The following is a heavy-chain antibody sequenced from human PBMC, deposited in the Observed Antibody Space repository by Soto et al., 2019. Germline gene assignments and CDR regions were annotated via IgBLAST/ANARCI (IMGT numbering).Heavy chain of an antibody. CDR2: FIPILDMA. Sequence: QVQVVQSGAEVQKPESSVKVSCKPSGGPVNTYTVNWVRLAPGHGLEWMGRFIPILDMANYAQKFQDRVTITADRSTFTAYMELNSLTSDDTAVYYCAITYCRDNSCPRDFDFWGPGTRVTVSS. D-gene: IGHD2-21*01. CDR3: AITYCRDNSCPRDFDF. J-gene: IGHJ4*02. CDR1: GGPVNTYT. V-gene: IGHV1-69*02.